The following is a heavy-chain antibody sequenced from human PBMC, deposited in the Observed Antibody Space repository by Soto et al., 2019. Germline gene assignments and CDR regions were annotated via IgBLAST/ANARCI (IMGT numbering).Heavy chain of an antibody. CDR1: GYTFSNFW. D-gene: IGHD6-13*01. CDR3: ARSPRSSPYFDY. V-gene: IGHV5-51*01. CDR2: IYPGDHET. J-gene: IGHJ4*02. Sequence: PGESLKISCQSSGYTFSNFWIGWVRRLPGKGLEWMGIIYPGDHETRYSPSFHGKVTISADRSINTAYLQWNSLEASDTAFYFCARSPRSSPYFDYWGQGALVTVSS.